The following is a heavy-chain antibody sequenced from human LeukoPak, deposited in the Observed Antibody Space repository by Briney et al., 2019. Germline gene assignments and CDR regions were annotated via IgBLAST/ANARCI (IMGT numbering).Heavy chain of an antibody. D-gene: IGHD5-12*01. CDR1: GFTLRDYS. CDR2: VGISSGNT. V-gene: IGHV3-48*04. Sequence: GGSLRLSCGASGFTLRDYSMNWGRQAPGKGLEWISYVGISSGNTKYAASVKGRFTISGDSAKNSVFLQMNNLRVEDTAVYYCARDHRYAFDNWGQGTLVTVSS. J-gene: IGHJ4*02. CDR3: ARDHRYAFDN.